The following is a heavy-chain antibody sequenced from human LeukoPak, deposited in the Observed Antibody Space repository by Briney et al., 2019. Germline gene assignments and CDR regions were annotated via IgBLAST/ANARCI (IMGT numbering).Heavy chain of an antibody. V-gene: IGHV4-59*01. CDR3: AREDGYSPDY. J-gene: IGHJ4*02. CDR2: ISYSGST. CDR1: GVSISTYS. Sequence: KPSETLFLTCTVSGVSISTYSWSWIRQPPGKGLEWIGYISYSGSTSYNPSLRSRVTISVDTSKNQFSLKLSSVTAADTAVYYCAREDGYSPDYWGQGTLVTVSS. D-gene: IGHD5-24*01.